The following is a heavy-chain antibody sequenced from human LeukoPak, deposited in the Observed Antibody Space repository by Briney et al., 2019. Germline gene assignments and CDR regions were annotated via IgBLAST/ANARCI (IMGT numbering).Heavy chain of an antibody. J-gene: IGHJ6*01. CDR1: VGTFSNNA. V-gene: IGHV1-69*01. D-gene: IGHD4-17*01. CDR2: TIPIFGTA. Sequence: ASVKVSFKASVGTFSNNAMSWARQAPGQGLEWMGGTIPIFGTANYAQKFQGRVTITADESTSTAYIELSSLRSEDTAVYYCARTRTVTTSYSYYGMNVCRQATTVTVSS. CDR3: ARTRTVTTSYSYYGMNV.